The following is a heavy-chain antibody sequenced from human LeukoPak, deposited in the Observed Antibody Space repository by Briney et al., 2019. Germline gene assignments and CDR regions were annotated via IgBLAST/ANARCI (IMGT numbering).Heavy chain of an antibody. J-gene: IGHJ6*02. Sequence: GGSLRLSCAASGFTFSSYAMSWVRQAPGKGLEWVSVIYSGGSTYYADSVKGRFTISRHNSKNTLYLQMNSLRAEDTAVYYCASTTRVGTTAMGRPYYYYYYGMDVWGQGTTVTVSS. D-gene: IGHD5-18*01. CDR3: ASTTRVGTTAMGRPYYYYYYGMDV. CDR2: IYSGGST. CDR1: GFTFSSYA. V-gene: IGHV3-53*04.